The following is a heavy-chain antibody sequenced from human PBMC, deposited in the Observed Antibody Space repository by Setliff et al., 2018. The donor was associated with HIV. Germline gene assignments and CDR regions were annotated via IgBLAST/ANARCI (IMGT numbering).Heavy chain of an antibody. CDR3: ARFNALLGSSTYYDY. Sequence: SETLSLTCTVSEGYITGYYWTWIRQPPGRGLEWIGYIFYSGTTKFNPSLKSRAAISVDSSNNQFSLKMTSVSAADTAVYFCARFNALLGSSTYYDYWGPGLLVTV. D-gene: IGHD3-22*01. CDR2: IFYSGTT. J-gene: IGHJ4*02. V-gene: IGHV4-59*01. CDR1: EGYITGYY.